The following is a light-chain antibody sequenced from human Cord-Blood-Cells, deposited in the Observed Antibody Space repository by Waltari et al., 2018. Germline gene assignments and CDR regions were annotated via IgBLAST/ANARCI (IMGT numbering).Light chain of an antibody. V-gene: IGLV2-14*03. Sequence: QSALTQPASVSGSPGQSITISCTGTSSDVGGYNYVSWYQQHPGKAPTLMIYDVSNRPSGFANRFSGSKSGNTASLTISGLQAEDAADYYCSSYTSSSTPYVFGTGTKVTVL. CDR2: DVS. CDR3: SSYTSSSTPYV. CDR1: SSDVGGYNY. J-gene: IGLJ1*01.